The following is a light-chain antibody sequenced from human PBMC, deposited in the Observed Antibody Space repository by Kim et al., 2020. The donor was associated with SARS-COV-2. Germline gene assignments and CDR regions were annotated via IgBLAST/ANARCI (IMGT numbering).Light chain of an antibody. CDR1: KVGEKY. CDR3: QAWDINTII. CDR2: QDN. Sequence: SVSPGQTASIGCAGDKVGEKYACWYQQKPGQAPVLVVYQDNLRPSGIPERFSGSNSGNTATLTISGTQAMDEADYYCQAWDINTIIFGGGTQLTVL. J-gene: IGLJ2*01. V-gene: IGLV3-1*01.